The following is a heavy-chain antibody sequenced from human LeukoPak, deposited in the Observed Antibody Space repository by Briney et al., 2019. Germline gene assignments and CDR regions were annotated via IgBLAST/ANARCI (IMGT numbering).Heavy chain of an antibody. CDR1: GYSISSGYY. CDR2: IYHSGST. J-gene: IGHJ6*02. V-gene: IGHV4-38-2*02. D-gene: IGHD3-22*01. Sequence: SETLSLTCTVSGYSISSGYYWGWIRQPPGKGLEWIGSIYHSGSTYYNPSLKSRVTISVDTSKNQFSLKLSSVTAADTAVYYCARGRPPLDSIFGYYYYYYGMDVWGQGTTVTVSS. CDR3: ARGRPPLDSIFGYYYYYYGMDV.